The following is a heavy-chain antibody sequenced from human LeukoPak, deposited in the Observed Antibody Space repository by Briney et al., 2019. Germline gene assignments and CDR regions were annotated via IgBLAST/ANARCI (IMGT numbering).Heavy chain of an antibody. J-gene: IGHJ6*03. CDR3: AKVGGWFGELLSDYYYYMDV. D-gene: IGHD3-10*01. CDR1: GFTFGDYL. Sequence: QPGGSLRLSCTASGFTFGDYLMSWFRQAPGKGLEWVSAISGSGGSTYYADSVKGRFTISRDNSKNTLYLQMNSLRAEDTAVYYCAKVGGWFGELLSDYYYYMDVWGKGTTVTVSS. V-gene: IGHV3-23*01. CDR2: ISGSGGST.